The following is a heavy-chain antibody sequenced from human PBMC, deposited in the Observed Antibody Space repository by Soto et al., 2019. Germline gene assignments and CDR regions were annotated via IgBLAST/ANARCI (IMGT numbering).Heavy chain of an antibody. V-gene: IGHV4-39*01. Sequence: SETLSLTCTVSGGSISSSSYYWGWIRQPPGKGLEWIGSIYYSGSTYYNPSLKSRVTISVDTSKNQFSLKLSSVTAADTAVYYCAATLFSVVPAARGKGWDYYYYMDVWGKGTTVTVSS. CDR1: GGSISSSSYY. CDR3: AATLFSVVPAARGKGWDYYYYMDV. D-gene: IGHD2-2*01. CDR2: IYYSGST. J-gene: IGHJ6*03.